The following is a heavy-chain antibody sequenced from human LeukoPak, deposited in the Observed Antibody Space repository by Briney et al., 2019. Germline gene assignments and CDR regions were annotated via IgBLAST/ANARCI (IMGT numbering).Heavy chain of an antibody. CDR2: ISGSGGST. J-gene: IGHJ4*02. CDR3: AKEATTGTGYCFDY. D-gene: IGHD1-1*01. V-gene: IGHV3-23*01. Sequence: QPGGSLRLSCAASRFTFSSYAMSWVRQAPGKGLEWLSGISGSGGSTYYADSVKGRYTISRDNSKNTLYLQMNSLRAEDTAVYYCAKEATTGTGYCFDYWGQGTLVTVSS. CDR1: RFTFSSYA.